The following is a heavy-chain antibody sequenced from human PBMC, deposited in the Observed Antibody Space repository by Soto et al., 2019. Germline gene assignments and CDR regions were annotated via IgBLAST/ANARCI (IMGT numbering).Heavy chain of an antibody. D-gene: IGHD1-26*01. CDR1: GGSISSYY. CDR2: IYYSGST. V-gene: IGHV4-59*08. CDR3: ARRWGAAFDY. Sequence: QVQLQESGPGLVKPSETLSLTCTVSGGSISSYYWSWIRQPPGKGLEWIGYIYYSGSTNYNPSLKSRVTIAVDTSNNPFSLKLSSVTAADTAVDYCARRWGAAFDYWGQGTLVTVSS. J-gene: IGHJ4*02.